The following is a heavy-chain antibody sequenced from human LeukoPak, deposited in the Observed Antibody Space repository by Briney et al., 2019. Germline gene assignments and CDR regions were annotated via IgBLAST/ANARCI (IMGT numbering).Heavy chain of an antibody. CDR3: ARGGGYDYVWGSYRYLGLDY. D-gene: IGHD3-16*02. CDR1: GFTASSNN. Sequence: PGGSLRLSCAASGFTASSNNMRWVRQAPGKGLEWVSVIYSGGNTYYADSVKGRFTISRDNSKNTLYLQMNSLRAEDTAVYYCARGGGYDYVWGSYRYLGLDYWGQGTLVTVSS. J-gene: IGHJ4*02. V-gene: IGHV3-66*02. CDR2: IYSGGNT.